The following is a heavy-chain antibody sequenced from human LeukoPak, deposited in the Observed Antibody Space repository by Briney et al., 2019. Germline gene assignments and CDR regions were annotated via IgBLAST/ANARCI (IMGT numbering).Heavy chain of an antibody. CDR1: GYTFTSYY. D-gene: IGHD6-6*01. Sequence: ASVKVSCKASGYTFTSYYMHWVRQAPGQGLEWMGIINPSGGSTSYAQKFQGRVTMTRDTSTSTVYKELSSLRSEDTAVYYCATISVAARLTVDYWGQGTLVTVSS. J-gene: IGHJ4*02. V-gene: IGHV1-46*01. CDR2: INPSGGST. CDR3: ATISVAARLTVDY.